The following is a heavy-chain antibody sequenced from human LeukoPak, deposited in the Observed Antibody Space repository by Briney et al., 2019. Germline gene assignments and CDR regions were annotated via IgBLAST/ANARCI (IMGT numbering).Heavy chain of an antibody. Sequence: SETLSLTCTVSGYSISSGYYWGWIRQPPGKGLEWIGSIYHSGSTYYNPSLKSRVTISVDTSKNQFSLKLSSVTAADTAVYYCARPGTAIDYWGQGTLVTVSS. CDR3: ARPGTAIDY. V-gene: IGHV4-38-2*02. D-gene: IGHD6-13*01. CDR1: GYSISSGYY. J-gene: IGHJ4*02. CDR2: IYHSGST.